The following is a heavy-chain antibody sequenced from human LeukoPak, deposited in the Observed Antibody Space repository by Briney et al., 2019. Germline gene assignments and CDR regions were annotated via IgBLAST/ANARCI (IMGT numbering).Heavy chain of an antibody. CDR1: GFTFDDYA. CDR3: AKDRSPPYYYYMDV. CDR2: ISWNSGSI. Sequence: GRSLGLSCAASGFTFDDYAMHWVRQAPGKGLEWVSGISWNSGSIGYADSVKGRFTISRDNAKNYLYLQMNSLRAEDTALYYCAKDRSPPYYYYMDVWGKGTTVTVSS. V-gene: IGHV3-9*01. J-gene: IGHJ6*03.